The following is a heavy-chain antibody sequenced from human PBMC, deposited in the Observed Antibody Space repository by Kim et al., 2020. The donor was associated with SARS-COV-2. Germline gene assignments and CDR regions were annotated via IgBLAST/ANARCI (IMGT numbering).Heavy chain of an antibody. CDR1: GFTFTRYA. V-gene: IGHV3-23*01. CDR2: ITGASETT. Sequence: GGSLRLSCAASGFTFTRYAMNWVRQAPGKGLEWVSSITGASETTYYAAAVKGRSIISRDNSRNALYLQMSSLRAEDTAVYYCAKEGGFTTACFSSMDVWG. J-gene: IGHJ6*01. CDR3: AKEGGFTTACFSSMDV. D-gene: IGHD4-17*01.